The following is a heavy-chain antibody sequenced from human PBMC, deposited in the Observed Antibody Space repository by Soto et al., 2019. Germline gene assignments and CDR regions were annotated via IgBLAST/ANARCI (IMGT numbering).Heavy chain of an antibody. CDR3: AKVGCGSECYYYMDV. D-gene: IGHD2-21*01. J-gene: IGHJ6*03. CDR1: GFTFSSYA. V-gene: IGHV3-23*01. CDR2: ISGSGGRT. Sequence: EVQLLESGGGLVQPGGSLRLSCAASGFTFSSYAMSWVRQAPGKGLEWVSGISGSGGRTYYADSVKGRFTISRDNSKNTLSLQMNSLRAEDTAVYYCAKVGCGSECYYYMDVWGKGTTVTVSS.